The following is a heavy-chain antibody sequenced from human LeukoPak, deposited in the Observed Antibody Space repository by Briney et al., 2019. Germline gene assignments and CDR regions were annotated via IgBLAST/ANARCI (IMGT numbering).Heavy chain of an antibody. J-gene: IGHJ2*01. CDR3: ARLTSSWYQDWYFDL. Sequence: SETLSLTCTVSDGSISSYDWSWIRQPAGKGLEWSGRIYTSGSPTYNPSLKSRVTMSLGTSKKQFSLKLTSVTAADTAVYYCARLTSSWYQDWYFDLWGRGTLVTVSS. D-gene: IGHD6-13*01. V-gene: IGHV4-4*07. CDR2: IYTSGSP. CDR1: DGSISSYD.